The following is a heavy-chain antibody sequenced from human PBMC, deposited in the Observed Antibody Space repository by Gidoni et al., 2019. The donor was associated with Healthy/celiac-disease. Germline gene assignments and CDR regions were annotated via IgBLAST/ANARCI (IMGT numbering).Heavy chain of an antibody. J-gene: IGHJ1*01. CDR1: GFTFSSYG. Sequence: QVQLVESGGGVVQPGGSLRLSCAASGFTFSSYGMHWVRQAPGKGLEWVAFIRYDGSNKYYADSVKGRFTISRDNSKNTLYLQMNSLRAEDTAVYYCAKGYVYFQHWGQGTLVTVSS. V-gene: IGHV3-30*02. CDR2: IRYDGSNK. D-gene: IGHD3-16*01. CDR3: AKGYVYFQH.